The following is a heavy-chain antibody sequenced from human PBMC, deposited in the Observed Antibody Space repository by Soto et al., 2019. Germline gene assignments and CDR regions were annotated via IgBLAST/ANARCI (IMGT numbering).Heavy chain of an antibody. V-gene: IGHV4-31*03. CDR3: AREGPVAKDLERLGWFDP. D-gene: IGHD1-1*01. CDR1: GGSISSGGYY. Sequence: QVQLQESGPGLVKPSQTLSLTCTVSGGSISSGGYYWSWIRQHPGKGLEWIGYIYYSGSTYYNPSLKSRVNIPVDTSKNPFSLKLSSVTAADTAVYYCAREGPVAKDLERLGWFDPWGQGTLVTVSS. CDR2: IYYSGST. J-gene: IGHJ5*02.